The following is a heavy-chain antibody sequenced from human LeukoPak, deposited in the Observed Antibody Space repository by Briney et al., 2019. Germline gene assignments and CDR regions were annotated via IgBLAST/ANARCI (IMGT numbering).Heavy chain of an antibody. J-gene: IGHJ4*02. CDR3: ARDSSSSWSLDY. CDR1: GFTVSSNY. D-gene: IGHD6-13*01. V-gene: IGHV3-7*01. CDR2: IKQDGSEK. Sequence: QPGGSLRLSCAASGFTVSSNYMSWVRQAPGKGLEWVANIKQDGSEKYYVDSVKGRFTISRDNAKNSLYLQMNSLRAEDTAVYYCARDSSSSWSLDYWGQGTLVTVSS.